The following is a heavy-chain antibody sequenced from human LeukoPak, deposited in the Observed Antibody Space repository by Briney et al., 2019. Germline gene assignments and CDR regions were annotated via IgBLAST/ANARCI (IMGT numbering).Heavy chain of an antibody. D-gene: IGHD2-2*01. J-gene: IGHJ1*01. CDR2: INPNSGGT. CDR1: GYTFTDYY. CDR3: ARSVAEIRTSCSACAEYFHH. Sequence: ASVKVSCKASGYTFTDYYMHWVRQAPGQGLEWMGWINPNSGGTKYAQRFQGRVTMTRDTSITTAYMELSGLGSDDTAVYYCARSVAEIRTSCSACAEYFHHWGQGTLIIVPS. V-gene: IGHV1-2*02.